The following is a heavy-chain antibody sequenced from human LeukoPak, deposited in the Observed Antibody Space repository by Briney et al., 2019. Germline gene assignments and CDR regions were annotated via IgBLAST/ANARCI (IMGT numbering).Heavy chain of an antibody. CDR3: ARADYYYYMDV. CDR1: GYTFTGYY. J-gene: IGHJ6*03. Sequence: GASVKVSCKASGYTFTGYYMHWVRQAPGQGLEWMGWINHNSGGTNYAQKFQGRVTMTRDTSISTAYMELSRLRSDDTAVYYCARADYYYYMDVWGKGTTVTVSS. V-gene: IGHV1-2*02. CDR2: INHNSGGT.